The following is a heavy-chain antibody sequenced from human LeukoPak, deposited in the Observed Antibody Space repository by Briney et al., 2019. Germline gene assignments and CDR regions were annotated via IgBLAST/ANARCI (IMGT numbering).Heavy chain of an antibody. J-gene: IGHJ4*02. CDR2: IIPIFGTA. CDR3: ASTVYSYGQYYFDY. V-gene: IGHV1-69*13. Sequence: GASVKVSCKASGYTFTSYAISWVRQAPGQGLEWMGGIIPIFGTANYAQKFQGRVTITADESTSTAYMELSSLRSEDTAVYYCASTVYSYGQYYFDYWGQGTLVTVSS. D-gene: IGHD5-18*01. CDR1: GYTFTSYA.